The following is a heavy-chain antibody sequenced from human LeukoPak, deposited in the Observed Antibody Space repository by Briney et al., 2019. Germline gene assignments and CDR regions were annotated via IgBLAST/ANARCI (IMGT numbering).Heavy chain of an antibody. J-gene: IGHJ6*02. Sequence: GGSLRLSCAASGFAFSSYWMSWVRQAPGKGLEWVANIKQDGSEKYYVDSVKGRFTISRDNAKNSLYLQMNSLRAEDTAVYYCARGRPGYYYGMDVWGQGTTVTVSS. CDR1: GFAFSSYW. CDR2: IKQDGSEK. CDR3: ARGRPGYYYGMDV. V-gene: IGHV3-7*01.